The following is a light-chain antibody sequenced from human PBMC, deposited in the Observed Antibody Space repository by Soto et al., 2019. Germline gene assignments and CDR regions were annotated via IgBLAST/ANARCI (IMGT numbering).Light chain of an antibody. CDR3: QQYYATPQT. J-gene: IGKJ1*01. Sequence: DLVMTLLPTPLLVLWARGPPSNGKPSQSVLYSSNEKNYLAWYQQKLGQPPKLLTYWASTRESGVPDRFSGSGSGTDFTLTISSLQAEDVAVYYCQQYYATPQTFGQGTKVDIK. CDR2: WAS. V-gene: IGKV4-1*01. CDR1: QSVLYSSNEKNY.